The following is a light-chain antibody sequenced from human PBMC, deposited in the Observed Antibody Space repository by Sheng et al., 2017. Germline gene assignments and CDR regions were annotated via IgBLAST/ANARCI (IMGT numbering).Light chain of an antibody. Sequence: DIQMTQSPSSLSASVGDRVTITCQASQDISNYLNWYQQKPGKAPKLLIYDASNLETGVPSRFSGSGSGTDFTFTISSLQPEDIATYYCQQYDNLPWTFGRRDQGGNQT. CDR1: QDISNY. V-gene: IGKV1-33*01. CDR3: QQYDNLPWT. CDR2: DAS. J-gene: IGKJ1*01.